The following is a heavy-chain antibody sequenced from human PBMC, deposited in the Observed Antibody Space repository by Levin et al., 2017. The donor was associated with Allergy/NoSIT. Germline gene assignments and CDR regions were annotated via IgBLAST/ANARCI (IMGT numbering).Heavy chain of an antibody. J-gene: IGHJ4*02. CDR1: GGPISSGGYY. CDR2: IYYSGNT. CDR3: ARKTSYDLDQ. Sequence: PSETLSLTCTVSGGPISSGGYYWSRSRQHPGRGLEWIGYIYYSGNTYYNPSLKRRATISVDPSKNQFTLKLSTVTAADTAVYYCARKTSYDLDQWGQGTMVTVSS. D-gene: IGHD5-12*01. V-gene: IGHV4-31*03.